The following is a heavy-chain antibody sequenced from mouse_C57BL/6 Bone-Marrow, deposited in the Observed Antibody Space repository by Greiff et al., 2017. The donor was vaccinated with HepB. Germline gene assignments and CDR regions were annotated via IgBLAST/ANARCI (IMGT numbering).Heavy chain of an antibody. CDR2: ISDGGSYT. Sequence: EVQGVESGGGLVKPGGSLKLSCAASGFTFSSYAMSWVRQTPEKRLEWVATISDGGSYTYYPDNVKGRFTISRDNAKNNLYLQMSHLKSEDTAMYYCARDGGGLGYYAMDYWGQGTSVTVSS. J-gene: IGHJ4*01. CDR1: GFTFSSYA. V-gene: IGHV5-4*01. CDR3: ARDGGGLGYYAMDY.